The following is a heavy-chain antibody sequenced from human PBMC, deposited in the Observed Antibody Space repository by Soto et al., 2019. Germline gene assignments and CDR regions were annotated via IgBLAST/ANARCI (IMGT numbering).Heavy chain of an antibody. CDR2: IYYTVTT. D-gene: IGHD2-15*01. Sequence: QLQLQESGPGLVKPSETLSLTCTVSGGSISGSTYYWGWIRQTPGKGLEWLASIYYTVTTAYNPSLKSRLTISVDTSKNQFSLKVKSVIAAATGIYYCARLMFRGGDFDYWGQGTLVTVSS. J-gene: IGHJ4*02. V-gene: IGHV4-39*01. CDR1: GGSISGSTYY. CDR3: ARLMFRGGDFDY.